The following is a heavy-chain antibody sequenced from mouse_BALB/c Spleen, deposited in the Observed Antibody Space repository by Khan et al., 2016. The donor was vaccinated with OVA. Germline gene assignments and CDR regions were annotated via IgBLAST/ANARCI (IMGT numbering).Heavy chain of an antibody. V-gene: IGHV5-17*02. CDR2: ISSGSSTI. CDR1: GFTFSSFG. Sequence: EVQLQESGGGLVQPGGSRKLSCAASGFTFSSFGMHWVRQAPKKGLEWVAYISSGSSTIYYVDTVKGRFTISRDNPKNTLFLQMTSLRFEDTAMYYCARSGGNFHWYFDVWGAGTSVTVSS. CDR3: ARSGGNFHWYFDV. J-gene: IGHJ1*01. D-gene: IGHD2-1*01.